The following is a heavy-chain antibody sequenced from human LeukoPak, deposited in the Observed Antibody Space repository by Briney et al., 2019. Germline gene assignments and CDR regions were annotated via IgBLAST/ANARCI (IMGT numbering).Heavy chain of an antibody. D-gene: IGHD3-22*01. J-gene: IGHJ4*02. CDR2: INSNSGGT. CDR1: GGTFSSYA. Sequence: GASVNVSCKASGGTFSSYAISWVRQAPGQGLEWMGRINSNSGGTNYAQKFRGRVTMTRDTSISTAYMELSRLRSDDTAVYYCARAPVGGGRSSGYLDYWGQGTLVTVSS. CDR3: ARAPVGGGRSSGYLDY. V-gene: IGHV1-2*06.